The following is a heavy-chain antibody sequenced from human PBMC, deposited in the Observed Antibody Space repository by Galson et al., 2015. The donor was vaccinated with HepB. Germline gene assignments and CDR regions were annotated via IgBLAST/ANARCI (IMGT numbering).Heavy chain of an antibody. J-gene: IGHJ5*02. CDR3: ARGGVVVAAIDSPSRWFDP. CDR1: GYSFTSYW. Sequence: QSGAEVKKPGESLKISCKGSGYSFTSYWIGWVRQMPGKGLEWMGIIYPGDSDTRYSPSFQGQVTISADKSISTAYLQWSSLKASNTAMYYCARGGVVVAAIDSPSRWFDPWGQGTLVTVSS. CDR2: IYPGDSDT. V-gene: IGHV5-51*03. D-gene: IGHD2-15*01.